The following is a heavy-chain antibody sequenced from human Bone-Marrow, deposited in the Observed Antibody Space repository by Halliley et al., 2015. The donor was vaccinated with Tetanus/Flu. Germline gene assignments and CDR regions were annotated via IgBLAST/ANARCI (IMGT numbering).Heavy chain of an antibody. Sequence: WVSSISVDSKYIYYAKKVKGRFTISRDDAKNSLSLQMNGLRAEDTAVYYCARLHSWADGVCPHWGQGTLVTVSS. CDR3: ARLHSWADGVCPH. J-gene: IGHJ4*02. CDR2: ISVDSKYI. V-gene: IGHV3-21*06. D-gene: IGHD2-8*02.